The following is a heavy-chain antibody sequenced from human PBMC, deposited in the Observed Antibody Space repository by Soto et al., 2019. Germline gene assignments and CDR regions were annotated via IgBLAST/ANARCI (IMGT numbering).Heavy chain of an antibody. CDR3: ARGQTTPNFDY. Sequence: VQLQQWGAGLLKPSETLSLTCAVYGGSFSGYYWSWIRQPPGKGLEWIGEINHSGSTTYNPSLKSRVTISVDTSKNQFSLKLSSVTAADTAVYYCARGQTTPNFDYWGQGTLVTVSS. D-gene: IGHD4-17*01. CDR1: GGSFSGYY. V-gene: IGHV4-34*01. CDR2: INHSGST. J-gene: IGHJ4*02.